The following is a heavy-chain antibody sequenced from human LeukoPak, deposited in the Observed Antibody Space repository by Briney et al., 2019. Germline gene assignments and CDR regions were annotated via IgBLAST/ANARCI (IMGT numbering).Heavy chain of an antibody. D-gene: IGHD1-26*01. CDR2: ISYDGSNK. CDR3: AKARSGSYTGAFDY. Sequence: PGRSLRLSCAASGFTFSSYAMHWVRQAPGKGLEWVAVISYDGSNKYYADSVKGRFTISRDNSKNTLYLQMNSLRAEDTAVYYCAKARSGSYTGAFDYWGQGTLVTVSS. J-gene: IGHJ4*02. V-gene: IGHV3-30-3*01. CDR1: GFTFSSYA.